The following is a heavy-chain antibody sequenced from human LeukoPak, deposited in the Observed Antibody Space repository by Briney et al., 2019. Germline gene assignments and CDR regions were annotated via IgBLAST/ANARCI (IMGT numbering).Heavy chain of an antibody. V-gene: IGHV3-74*01. CDR1: GFTFSSYW. J-gene: IGHJ4*02. D-gene: IGHD3-10*01. CDR2: INSDGSST. Sequence: GGSLRLSCAASGFTFSSYWMHWVRQAPGKGLVWVSRINSDGSSTSYADSVKGRFTISRDNSKNTLYLQMNSLRAEDTAVYYCAKDQFGESVDYWGQGTLVTVS. CDR3: AKDQFGESVDY.